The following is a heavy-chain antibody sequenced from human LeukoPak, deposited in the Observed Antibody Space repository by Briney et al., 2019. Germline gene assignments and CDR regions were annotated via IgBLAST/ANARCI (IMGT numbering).Heavy chain of an antibody. CDR1: GGSFSGHY. Sequence: SETLSLTCAVYGGSFSGHYWSWIRQPPGKGLEWIGEINHSGSTNYNPSLKSRVTISVDTSKNHFSLRLSSVTAADTAVYYCARRGFNDAFDIWGQGTMVTVSS. CDR3: ARRGFNDAFDI. V-gene: IGHV4-34*01. J-gene: IGHJ3*02. CDR2: INHSGST.